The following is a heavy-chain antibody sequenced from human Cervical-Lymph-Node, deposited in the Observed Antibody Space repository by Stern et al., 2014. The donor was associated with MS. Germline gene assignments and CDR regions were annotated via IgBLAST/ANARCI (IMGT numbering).Heavy chain of an antibody. D-gene: IGHD3-22*01. J-gene: IGHJ3*02. CDR3: ARDQGGKYYDSSGYYSYAFDI. Sequence: EVQLVESGGGLVKPGGSLRLSCAASGFTFRSYSMNWVRQAPGKGLEWVSSISSSSSYIYYADSVKGRFTISRDNAKNSLYLKMNSLRAEDTAVYYCARDQGGKYYDSSGYYSYAFDIWGQGTMVTVSS. CDR2: ISSSSSYI. CDR1: GFTFRSYS. V-gene: IGHV3-21*01.